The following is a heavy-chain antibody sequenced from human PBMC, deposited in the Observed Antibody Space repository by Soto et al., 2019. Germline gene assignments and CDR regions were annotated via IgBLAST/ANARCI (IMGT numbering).Heavy chain of an antibody. CDR2: IWYDGSTK. Sequence: DKGLECVTVIWYDGSTKYYADSVKGRFTISRDNSKNTLYLQMTSLRSEDTAVYFFFQAEDGIRDVRAVSAFLLNRSSDL. J-gene: IGHJ2*01. V-gene: IGHV3-33*01. CDR3: FQAEDGIRDVRAVSAFLLNRSSDL. D-gene: IGHD3-10*02.